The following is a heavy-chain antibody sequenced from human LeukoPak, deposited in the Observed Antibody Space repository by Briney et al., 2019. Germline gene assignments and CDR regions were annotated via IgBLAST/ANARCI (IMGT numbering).Heavy chain of an antibody. V-gene: IGHV3-7*01. D-gene: IGHD2-15*01. CDR1: GFPFTTYA. Sequence: GGSLRLSCAASGFPFTTYAMNWVRQAPGKGPEWVANMKQDGSARHYADSVKGRFTISRDNAQNSVYLRMNSLRAEDTAVYYCARDVVGSLDYWGLGTLVTVSS. CDR3: ARDVVGSLDY. J-gene: IGHJ4*02. CDR2: MKQDGSAR.